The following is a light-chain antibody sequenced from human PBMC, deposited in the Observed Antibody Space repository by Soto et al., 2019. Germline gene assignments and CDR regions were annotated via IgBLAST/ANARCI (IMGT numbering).Light chain of an antibody. J-gene: IGLJ1*01. Sequence: QSVLTQPPSASGSPGQSVTISCTGTSGDVGGYGYVSWYQQHPGKAPKLMIYEVSKRPSGVPDRFSGSKSGNTASLTVSGLQAEDEADYYCISYAGSDNFVFGSGTKLTVL. V-gene: IGLV2-8*01. CDR1: SGDVGGYGY. CDR3: ISYAGSDNFV. CDR2: EVS.